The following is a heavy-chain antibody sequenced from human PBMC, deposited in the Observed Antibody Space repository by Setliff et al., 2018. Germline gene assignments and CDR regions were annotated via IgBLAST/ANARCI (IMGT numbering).Heavy chain of an antibody. J-gene: IGHJ6*03. D-gene: IGHD5-18*01. V-gene: IGHV1-69*16. CDR1: GGTLTTFTTYS. CDR2: IIPITGTT. Sequence: ASVKVSCKASGGTLTTFTTYSLIWVRQAPGQGLEWMGGIIPITGTTNYAQRFQGRITISTDESSSTVYMEMSRLKSEDTAVYYCAREGVDTRSSTDYRYYMDVWGKGTTVTVSS. CDR3: AREGVDTRSSTDYRYYMDV.